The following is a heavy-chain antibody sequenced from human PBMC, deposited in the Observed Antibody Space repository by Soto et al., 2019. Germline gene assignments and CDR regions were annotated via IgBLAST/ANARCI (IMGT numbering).Heavy chain of an antibody. CDR2: INHSGST. V-gene: IGHV4-34*01. Sequence: TLSLTCAVCGGSFSGYYWSWIRQPPGKGLEWIGEINHSGSTNYNPSLKSRVTISVDTSKNQFSLKLSSVTAADTAVYYCARVSKARYNPIRQGWFDPWGQGTLVTVSS. D-gene: IGHD1-1*01. CDR1: GGSFSGYY. J-gene: IGHJ5*02. CDR3: ARVSKARYNPIRQGWFDP.